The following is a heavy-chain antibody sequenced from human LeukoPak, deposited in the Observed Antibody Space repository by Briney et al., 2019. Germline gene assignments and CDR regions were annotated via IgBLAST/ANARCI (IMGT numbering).Heavy chain of an antibody. CDR1: GFTFGSHA. D-gene: IGHD5-12*01. V-gene: IGHV3-30*01. CDR3: ARQYDTSGYPDY. J-gene: IGHJ4*02. Sequence: GGSLRLSCAASGFTFGSHALHWVRQAPGRGLEWVAVISFDGSHTYYADSVKGRFTISRDNSESTLYLQMNSLRTEDTAVYHCARQYDTSGYPDYWGQGTLVTVSS. CDR2: ISFDGSHT.